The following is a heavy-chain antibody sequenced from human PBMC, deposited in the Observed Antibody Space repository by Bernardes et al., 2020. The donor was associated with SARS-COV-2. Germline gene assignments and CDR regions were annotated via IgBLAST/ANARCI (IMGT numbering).Heavy chain of an antibody. Sequence: GGSLRLSCAASGFTFSSYAMSWVRQAPGKGLEWVSAISGSGGSTYYADSVKGRFTISRDNSKNTLYLQMNSLRAEDTAVYYCAKYKREPFTNYDFWFDYYYYMDVWGKGTTVTVSS. CDR2: ISGSGGST. D-gene: IGHD3-3*01. CDR3: AKYKREPFTNYDFWFDYYYYMDV. J-gene: IGHJ6*03. V-gene: IGHV3-23*01. CDR1: GFTFSSYA.